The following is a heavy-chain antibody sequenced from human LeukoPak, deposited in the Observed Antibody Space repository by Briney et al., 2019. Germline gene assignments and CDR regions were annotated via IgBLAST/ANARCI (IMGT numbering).Heavy chain of an antibody. J-gene: IGHJ4*02. CDR3: ARTSIAAREADY. CDR2: IYRGGDT. D-gene: IGHD6-6*01. CDR1: GFAVSDYY. V-gene: IGHV3-53*05. Sequence: GGSLRLSCAASGFAVSDYYMSWVRQAPGKGLEWVSVIYRGGDTYYADSVKGRFTISRDDSKNTVNLQMNSLRAEDMAVYYCARTSIAAREADYWGQGTLVTVSS.